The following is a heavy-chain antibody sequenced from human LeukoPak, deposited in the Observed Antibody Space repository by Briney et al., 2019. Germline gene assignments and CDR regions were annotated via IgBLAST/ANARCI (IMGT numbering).Heavy chain of an antibody. V-gene: IGHV1-18*01. CDR1: GYTFTSYG. CDR3: AGDRRSGYCSSTSCYLYDY. J-gene: IGHJ4*02. Sequence: GASVKVSCKASGYTFTSYGISWVRQAPGQGLEWMGWISAYNGNTNYAQELQGRVTMTTDTSTSTAYMELRSLRSDDTAVYYCAGDRRSGYCSSTSCYLYDYWGQGTLVTVSS. D-gene: IGHD2-2*01. CDR2: ISAYNGNT.